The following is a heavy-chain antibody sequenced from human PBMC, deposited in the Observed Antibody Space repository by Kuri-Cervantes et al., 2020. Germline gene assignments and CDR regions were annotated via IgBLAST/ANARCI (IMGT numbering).Heavy chain of an antibody. Sequence: ASVKVSCKASGGTFSSYTISWVRQAPGQGLEWMGIINPSGGSTSYAQKFQGRVTMTRDTSTSTVYMELSSLRSEDTAVYYCARAGVYGIAARLDPWGQGTLVTVSS. CDR3: ARAGVYGIAARLDP. D-gene: IGHD6-6*01. V-gene: IGHV1-46*01. CDR1: GGTFSSYT. J-gene: IGHJ5*02. CDR2: INPSGGST.